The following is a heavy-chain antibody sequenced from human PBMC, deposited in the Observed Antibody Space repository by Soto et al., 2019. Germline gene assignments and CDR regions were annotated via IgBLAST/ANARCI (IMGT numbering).Heavy chain of an antibody. D-gene: IGHD6-13*01. CDR2: IYPGDSDI. V-gene: IGHV5-51*01. J-gene: IGHJ4*02. CDR1: GYIFTNYW. Sequence: GESLKISCKASGYIFTNYWIGWVRQVPGKGLEWMGIIYPGDSDIRYSPSFRGQVTVSADKSISTAYLQWSSLKASDTAFYFCARSPRSSPYFDYWGQGALVTVSS. CDR3: ARSPRSSPYFDY.